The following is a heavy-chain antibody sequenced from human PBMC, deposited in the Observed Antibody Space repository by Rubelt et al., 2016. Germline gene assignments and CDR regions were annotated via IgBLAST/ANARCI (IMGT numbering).Heavy chain of an antibody. D-gene: IGHD2-15*01. CDR2: IHYRGET. CDR1: GGSISSNNYY. J-gene: IGHJ4*02. Sequence: QRQVQESGPGMGKHSENLSLTDTVSGGSISSNNYYWGWVRQSPGKGLEWMGYIHYRGETRQSPSLRRRVTLSVETSKKQVSLQLSAVTTADTAVYYWAGFCCGGSCPDHWGQGTLVTVSS. CDR3: AGFCCGGSCPDH. V-gene: IGHV4-61*05.